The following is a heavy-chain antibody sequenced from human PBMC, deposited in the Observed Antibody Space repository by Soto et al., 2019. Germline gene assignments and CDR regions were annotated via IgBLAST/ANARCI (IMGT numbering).Heavy chain of an antibody. J-gene: IGHJ4*02. CDR3: ARHEPPLLKDQFDTRGFYRPQYYLDF. CDR1: GYSFTNYW. CDR2: IYPDDSDT. Sequence: PGESLKISCKASGYSFTNYWIGWVRQMPGKGLEWMGVIYPDDSDTRYSPSFQGQVTISADKSISTAYLQWSSLKVSDTAMYYCARHEPPLLKDQFDTRGFYRPQYYLDFWGQRTLVTLSS. V-gene: IGHV5-51*01. D-gene: IGHD3-22*01.